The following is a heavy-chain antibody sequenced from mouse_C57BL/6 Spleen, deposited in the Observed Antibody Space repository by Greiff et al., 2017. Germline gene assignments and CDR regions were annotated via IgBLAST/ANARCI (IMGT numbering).Heavy chain of an antibody. J-gene: IGHJ2*01. V-gene: IGHV1-72*01. CDR2: LDPNSGGT. CDR3: ERRYDYDDYFDD. D-gene: IGHD2-4*01. Sequence: QVQLQQPGAELVKPGASVKLSCKASGYTFTSYWMHWVTQRPGRGLEWIGRLDPNSGGTKYNEKFKSPATLTVDKPSSTAYMQLSGLTSEDSAVYYCERRYDYDDYFDDWGQGTTLTGAS. CDR1: GYTFTSYW.